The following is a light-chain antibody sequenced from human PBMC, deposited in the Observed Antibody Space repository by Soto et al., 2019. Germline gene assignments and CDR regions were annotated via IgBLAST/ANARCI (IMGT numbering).Light chain of an antibody. CDR2: TTS. V-gene: IGKV1-39*01. J-gene: IGKJ5*01. Sequence: DIQMTQSPSSLSASVGDRVTITCRASQSISGYVNWYQQKPGKAPKLLIYTTSSLESGVPSRFSGSGSGTDFTLTISSLQPEDFATYYCQQSYSTPITFGQGTRLEIK. CDR3: QQSYSTPIT. CDR1: QSISGY.